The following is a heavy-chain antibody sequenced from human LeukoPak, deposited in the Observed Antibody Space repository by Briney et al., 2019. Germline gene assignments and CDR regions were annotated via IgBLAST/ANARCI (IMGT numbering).Heavy chain of an antibody. CDR3: ARGGASTPLDY. J-gene: IGHJ4*02. V-gene: IGHV1-18*01. Sequence: GASVKVSCKVSGYTLTELSMHWVRQAPGKGLEWMGWISAYNGNTNYAQKLQGRVTMTTDTSTSTAYMELRSLRSDDTAVYYCARGGASTPLDYWGQGTLVTVSS. D-gene: IGHD1-26*01. CDR1: GYTLTELS. CDR2: ISAYNGNT.